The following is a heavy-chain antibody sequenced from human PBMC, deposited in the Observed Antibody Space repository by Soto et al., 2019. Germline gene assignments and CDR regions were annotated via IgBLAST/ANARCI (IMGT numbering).Heavy chain of an antibody. J-gene: IGHJ5*02. CDR2: IYYSGST. CDR1: GGSISSSSYY. CDR3: APTGWLRPYSWFDP. Sequence: NPSETLSLTCTVSGGSISSSSYYWGWIRQPPGKGLEWIGSIYYSGSTYYNPSLKSRVTISVDTSKNQFSLKLSSVTAADTAVYYCAPTGWLRPYSWFDPRGQGTLVTVSS. D-gene: IGHD5-12*01. V-gene: IGHV4-39*01.